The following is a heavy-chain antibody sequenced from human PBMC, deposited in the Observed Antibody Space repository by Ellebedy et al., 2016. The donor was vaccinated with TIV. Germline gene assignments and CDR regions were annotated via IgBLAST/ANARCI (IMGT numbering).Heavy chain of an antibody. CDR1: GGSINNYY. V-gene: IGHV4-59*01. J-gene: IGHJ4*02. D-gene: IGHD6-19*01. CDR3: ARGRQWLDPFDY. CDR2: IVYSGSN. Sequence: MPSETLSLTCTVSGGSINNYYWNWVRQPPGKGLEWIACIVYSGSNNYNPSLKGRVTMSIDTSKNQFSLKLSSVTAADMAVYYCARGRQWLDPFDYWGQGMLVTVSS.